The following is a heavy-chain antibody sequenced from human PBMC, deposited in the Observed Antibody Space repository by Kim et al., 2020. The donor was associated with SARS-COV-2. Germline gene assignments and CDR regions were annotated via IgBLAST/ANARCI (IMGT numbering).Heavy chain of an antibody. CDR2: ISANGGSI. D-gene: IGHD3-9*01. CDR3: AKEGRYHGLDFFDN. CDR1: GFKFYNHA. J-gene: IGHJ4*02. V-gene: IGHV3-23*01. Sequence: GGSLRLSCAGSGFKFYNHAMSWVRQAPGKGLEWISFISANGGSIHHADSVRGRITISRDNSKNTLFLEMHSLRADDTAVYYCAKEGRYHGLDFFDNWGQGIVVTVSS.